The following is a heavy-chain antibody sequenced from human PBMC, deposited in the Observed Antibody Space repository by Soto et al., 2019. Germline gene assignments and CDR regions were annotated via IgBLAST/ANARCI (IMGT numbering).Heavy chain of an antibody. Sequence: QVQLQQWGAGLLKPSETLSLTCAVYGGSFSGYYWSWIRQPPGKGLEWIGEINHSGSTNYNPSLKCRFTLSVDTSKTQFSLKLGSVTAADTAVYYCASGYGRNFDHWGQGTLVTVSS. CDR1: GGSFSGYY. V-gene: IGHV4-34*01. CDR2: INHSGST. J-gene: IGHJ4*02. CDR3: ASGYGRNFDH. D-gene: IGHD3-10*01.